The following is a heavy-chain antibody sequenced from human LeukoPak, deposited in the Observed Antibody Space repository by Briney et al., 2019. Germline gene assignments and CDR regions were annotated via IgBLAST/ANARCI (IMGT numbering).Heavy chain of an antibody. CDR2: IWYDGSKR. CDR1: GFTFTNYG. J-gene: IGHJ5*02. Sequence: PGRSLRLSRAASGFTFTNYGFHWVRQAPGKGLEWVAVIWYDGSKRYYVDSVKGRFTISRDNSKNTVYLQMNSLRAEDTAVYYCAREGFDPWGQGTLVTVSS. CDR3: AREGFDP. V-gene: IGHV3-33*01.